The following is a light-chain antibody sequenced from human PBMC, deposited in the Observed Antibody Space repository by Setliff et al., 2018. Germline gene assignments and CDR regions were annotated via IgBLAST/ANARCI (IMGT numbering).Light chain of an antibody. Sequence: QSVLTQPASVSGSPGQSITISCTGTTSDIGIFNHVSWYQQHPGKAPKLMLFEVFKRPSGVSDRFSGSKSGNTASLTISGLQAGDEADYYCCSYSGSSTLVFGGGTKVTVL. CDR3: CSYSGSSTLV. CDR2: EVF. V-gene: IGLV2-23*02. CDR1: TSDIGIFNH. J-gene: IGLJ3*02.